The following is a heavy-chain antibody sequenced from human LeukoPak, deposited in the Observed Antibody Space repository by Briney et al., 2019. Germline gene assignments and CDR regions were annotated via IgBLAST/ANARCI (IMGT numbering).Heavy chain of an antibody. CDR1: GFTFSSHG. J-gene: IGHJ4*02. CDR2: ISYDGSNK. D-gene: IGHD6-19*01. V-gene: IGHV3-30*18. CDR3: AKDRGISIAVAGIGLDY. Sequence: GGSLRLSCAASGFTFSSHGMHWVRQAPGKGLEWVAVISYDGSNKYYADSVKGRFTISRDNSKNTLYLQMNSLRAEDTAVYYCAKDRGISIAVAGIGLDYWGQGTLVTVSS.